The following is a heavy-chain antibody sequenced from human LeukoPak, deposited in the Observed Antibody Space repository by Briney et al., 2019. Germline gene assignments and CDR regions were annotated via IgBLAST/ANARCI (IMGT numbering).Heavy chain of an antibody. Sequence: GGSLRLSCTASGFTFGDYAMSWFRQAPGKGLEWVGFIRSKAYGGTTEYAASVKGRLTISRDDSKSIAYLQMNSLKTEDTAVYYCTRDDSSGYYLGSFDYWGQGTLVTVSS. CDR1: GFTFGDYA. V-gene: IGHV3-49*03. J-gene: IGHJ4*02. CDR3: TRDDSSGYYLGSFDY. CDR2: IRSKAYGGTT. D-gene: IGHD3-22*01.